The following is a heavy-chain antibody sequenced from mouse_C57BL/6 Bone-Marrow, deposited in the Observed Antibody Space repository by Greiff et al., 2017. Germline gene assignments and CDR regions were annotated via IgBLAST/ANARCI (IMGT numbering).Heavy chain of an antibody. CDR3: VWVPVPYYFDD. D-gene: IGHD4-1*01. CDR2: IDPANGNA. J-gene: IGHJ2*01. V-gene: IGHV14-3*01. CDR1: GFNLKNTY. Sequence: VPLQQSVAELVRPGASVKLSCTASGFNLKNTYMHWVKQRPEQGLGLIGRIDPANGNAKYAPQFQGKATITADTSSNTAYLQLSSLTSEDTAIYYCVWVPVPYYFDDWGKGTTLTVSS.